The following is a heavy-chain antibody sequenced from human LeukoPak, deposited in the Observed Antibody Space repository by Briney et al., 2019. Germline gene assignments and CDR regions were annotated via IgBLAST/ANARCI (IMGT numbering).Heavy chain of an antibody. CDR3: ARARDSSGWSRSYWYFDL. Sequence: SETLSLTCAVYGGSFSGYYWSWIRQPPGKGLEWVGEINHSGSTNYNTSLKSRVTISVDTSKNQFSLKLSSVTAADTAVYYCARARDSSGWSRSYWYFDLWGRGTLVTVSS. CDR1: GGSFSGYY. J-gene: IGHJ2*01. D-gene: IGHD6-19*01. CDR2: INHSGST. V-gene: IGHV4-34*01.